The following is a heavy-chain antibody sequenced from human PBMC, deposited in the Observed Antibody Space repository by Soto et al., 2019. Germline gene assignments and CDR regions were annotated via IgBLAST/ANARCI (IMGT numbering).Heavy chain of an antibody. CDR2: IFYSGNT. CDR1: GNSISTCAYY. CDR3: AREGRSAAPQAGFDL. J-gene: IGHJ4*02. Sequence: PSETLSLTCTVSGNSISTCAYYWSWLRRHPVKGLEWIGHIFYSGNTHYSPSLESRVTISVDTSKNQFSIKLTSVTVADTAVYYCAREGRSAAPQAGFDLWGQGTLVTVS. V-gene: IGHV4-31*03. D-gene: IGHD3-10*01.